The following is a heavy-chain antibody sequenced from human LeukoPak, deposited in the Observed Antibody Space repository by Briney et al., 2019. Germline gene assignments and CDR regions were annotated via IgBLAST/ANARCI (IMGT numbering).Heavy chain of an antibody. V-gene: IGHV1-8*01. D-gene: IGHD6-19*01. CDR1: GYSFTNFD. J-gene: IGHJ6*03. CDR3: ARGPQWRGDYYYMDV. Sequence: ASVKVSCEASGYSFTNFDINWVRQATGQGLEWMGWMNPNSGNKGYAQKFQGRVTMTMNTSITTAYMELSSLRSEDTAVYYCARGPQWRGDYYYMDVWGRGTTVTVS. CDR2: MNPNSGNK.